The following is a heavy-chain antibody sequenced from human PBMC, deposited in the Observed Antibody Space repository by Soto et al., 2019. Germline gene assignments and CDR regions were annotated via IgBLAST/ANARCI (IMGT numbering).Heavy chain of an antibody. J-gene: IGHJ6*02. D-gene: IGHD6-19*01. CDR1: GFTFSFYA. Sequence: QVQLVESGGDVVQPGRSLRLSCAASGFTFSFYAMHWVRQAPGKGLEWVAVISYNGRNKYYADAVKGRFTISRDNSKNTLYLQMSSLRAEDTAVYYCVKDGSSGWPYFYDMDVWGQGTTVTVSS. CDR2: ISYNGRNK. V-gene: IGHV3-30*04. CDR3: VKDGSSGWPYFYDMDV.